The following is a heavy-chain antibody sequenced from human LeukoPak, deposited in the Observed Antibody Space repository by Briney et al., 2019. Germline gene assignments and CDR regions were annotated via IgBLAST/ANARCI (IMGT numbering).Heavy chain of an antibody. CDR2: ISAHNGNT. V-gene: IGHV1-18*01. Sequence: ASVKVSCKASGYTFTSYGISWVRQAPGQGLEWMGWISAHNGNTNYAQKLQGRVTMTTDTSTSTAYMELRSLRSDDTAVYYCARSRVLRYFDWLLVVGGDNDAFDIWGQGTMVTVSS. J-gene: IGHJ3*02. CDR1: GYTFTSYG. D-gene: IGHD3-9*01. CDR3: ARSRVLRYFDWLLVVGGDNDAFDI.